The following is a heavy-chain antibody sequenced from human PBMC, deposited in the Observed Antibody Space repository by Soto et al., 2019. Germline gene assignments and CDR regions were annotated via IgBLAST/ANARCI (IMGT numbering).Heavy chain of an antibody. V-gene: IGHV4-30-4*01. Sequence: SETLSLTCTVSSDSISRNNNYWSWIRQPPGEGLEWIGFISYSGTTSYSPSLKSRVAISLDTSKNQFSLSLSSVTAADTAVYYCARGRGYSSGIDPWGQGTLVTVSS. J-gene: IGHJ5*02. D-gene: IGHD5-18*01. CDR3: ARGRGYSSGIDP. CDR2: ISYSGTT. CDR1: SDSISRNNNY.